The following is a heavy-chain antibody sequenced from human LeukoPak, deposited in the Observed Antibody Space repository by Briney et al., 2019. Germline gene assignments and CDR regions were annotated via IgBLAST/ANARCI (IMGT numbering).Heavy chain of an antibody. D-gene: IGHD3-10*01. V-gene: IGHV4-59*01. CDR3: ARGLGYYGSAYMDV. Sequence: SETLSLTCTVSGGSISSYYWSWIRQPPGKGLEWIGYIYYSGSTNYNPSLKSRVTISVDTSKNQFSLKLGSVTAADTAVYYCARGLGYYGSAYMDVWGKGTTVTISS. CDR1: GGSISSYY. J-gene: IGHJ6*03. CDR2: IYYSGST.